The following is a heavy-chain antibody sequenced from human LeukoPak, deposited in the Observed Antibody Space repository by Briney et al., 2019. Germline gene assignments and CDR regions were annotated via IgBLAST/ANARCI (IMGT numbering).Heavy chain of an antibody. CDR1: GFTFSDYY. CDR3: SRDDCGDPDLSDF. V-gene: IGHV3-11*05. D-gene: IGHD4-17*01. Sequence: GGSLRLSCAASGFTFSDYYRSWMRRAPGRGVEWVSYISSISSYTNYADSVKDRFTISLDNAMNSLSLHMNSPRAEDTAAYYCSRDDCGDPDLSDFWGQGTTVTVSS. J-gene: IGHJ6*02. CDR2: ISSISSYT.